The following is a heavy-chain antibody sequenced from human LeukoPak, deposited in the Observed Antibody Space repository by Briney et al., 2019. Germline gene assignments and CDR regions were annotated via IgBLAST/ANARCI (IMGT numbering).Heavy chain of an antibody. J-gene: IGHJ4*02. Sequence: NPSETLSLTCTVSGGSISSSSYYWGWIRQPPGKGLEWIGSIYYSGSTYYNPSLKSRITISVDTSKNQFSLKLSSVTAADTAVYYCASSSYYYDSSGYYFPFDYWGQGTLVTVSS. D-gene: IGHD3-22*01. CDR1: GGSISSSSYY. CDR2: IYYSGST. V-gene: IGHV4-39*07. CDR3: ASSSYYYDSSGYYFPFDY.